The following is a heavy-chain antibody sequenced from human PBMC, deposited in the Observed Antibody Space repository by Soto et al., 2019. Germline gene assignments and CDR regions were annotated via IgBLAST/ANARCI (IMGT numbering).Heavy chain of an antibody. CDR2: INNKADGGAI. D-gene: IGHD3-10*01. CDR3: STYVLHWFGGCLWAVY. V-gene: IGHV3-15*07. J-gene: IGHJ4*02. CDR1: GFSFNNAW. Sequence: EVQLVESGGGLVEPGGTLRLSCAASGFSFNNAWMNWVRQAPGKGLEWVGRINNKADGGAIDYAAPVKGRITISRDDSKNTLDLEMHSLTAENAAVYYWSTYVLHWFGGCLWAVYWGQGTLVTVSS.